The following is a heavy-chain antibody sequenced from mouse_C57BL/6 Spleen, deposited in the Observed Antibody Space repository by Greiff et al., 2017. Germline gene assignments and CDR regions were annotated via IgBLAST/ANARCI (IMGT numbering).Heavy chain of an antibody. Sequence: VMLVESGPGLVQPSQSLSITCTVSGFSLTSYGVHWVRQSPGKGLEWLGVIWRGGSTDYNAAFMSRLSITKDNFKSQVFFKMNCLQANDTTIYYCAKKGGYDGYYHWGQGTSVTVSS. CDR1: GFSLTSYG. CDR2: IWRGGST. J-gene: IGHJ4*01. CDR3: AKKGGYDGYYH. D-gene: IGHD2-3*01. V-gene: IGHV2-5*01.